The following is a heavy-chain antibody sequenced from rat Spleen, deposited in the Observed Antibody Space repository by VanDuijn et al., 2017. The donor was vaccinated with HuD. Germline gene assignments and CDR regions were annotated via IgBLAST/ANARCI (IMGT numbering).Heavy chain of an antibody. J-gene: IGHJ2*01. Sequence: EVQLVESEGGLVQPGRSLKLSCTASGFTFSAFYMAWVRQAPSKGLEWVASISFDGDNTYYRDSVKGRFTISRDNSKSALYLQMDSLRSEDAATYYCARHDDYWGQGVMVTVSS. CDR3: ARHDDY. V-gene: IGHV5-25*01. CDR1: GFTFSAFY. CDR2: ISFDGDNT.